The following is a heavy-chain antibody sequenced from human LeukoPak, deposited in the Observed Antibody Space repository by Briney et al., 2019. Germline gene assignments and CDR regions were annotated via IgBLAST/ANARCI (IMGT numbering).Heavy chain of an antibody. Sequence: PGGSLRLSCAASGFTFSSYSMNWVRPTPGKGLEWGSSISSSSSYMYSTDSMKGRFTISRDNAKNSLYLQMNSLRAEDTAVYYCARGDNSGWYFYYFDYWGQGTLVTVSS. J-gene: IGHJ4*02. CDR1: GFTFSSYS. CDR3: ARGDNSGWYFYYFDY. CDR2: ISSSSSYM. D-gene: IGHD6-19*01. V-gene: IGHV3-21*01.